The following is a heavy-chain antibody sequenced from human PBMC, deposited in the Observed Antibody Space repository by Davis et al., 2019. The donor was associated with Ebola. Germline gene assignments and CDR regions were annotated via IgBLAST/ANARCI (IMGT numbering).Heavy chain of an antibody. CDR2: IYYSGST. CDR3: ARHYSGLGQYDFWSGAQGGWFDP. V-gene: IGHV4-59*08. CDR1: GGSINSYY. D-gene: IGHD3-3*01. J-gene: IGHJ5*02. Sequence: SETLSLTCTVSGGSINSYYWSWIRQPPGKGLEWIGYIYYSGSTNYNPSLKSRVTISVDTSKNQFSLKLNSVTAADTAVYYCARHYSGLGQYDFWSGAQGGWFDPWGQGTLVTVSS.